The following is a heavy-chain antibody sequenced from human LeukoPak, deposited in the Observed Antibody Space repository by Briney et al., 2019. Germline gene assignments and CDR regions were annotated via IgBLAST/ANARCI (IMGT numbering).Heavy chain of an antibody. D-gene: IGHD5-24*01. CDR1: GFTFSTYS. CDR3: ARASFQRWLQLGGD. J-gene: IGHJ4*02. Sequence: GGSLRLSCAASGFTFSTYSMNWVRQAPGKGLEWVSYISSSSSTIYYADSVKGRFTISRDNAKNSLYLQMDSLRDEDTAVYYYARASFQRWLQLGGDWGQGTLVTVSS. V-gene: IGHV3-48*02. CDR2: ISSSSSTI.